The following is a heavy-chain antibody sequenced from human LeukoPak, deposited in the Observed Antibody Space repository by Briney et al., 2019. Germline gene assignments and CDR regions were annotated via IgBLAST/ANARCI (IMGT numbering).Heavy chain of an antibody. J-gene: IGHJ4*02. V-gene: IGHV3-30*02. D-gene: IGHD3-10*01. Sequence: GGSLRLSCAASGFTFSSYGMHWVRQAPGKGLEWVAFIRYDGSNKYYADSVKGRFTISRDNAKNSLYLQMNSLRAEDTAVYYCARDYGSGSSLDYWGQGTLVTVSS. CDR3: ARDYGSGSSLDY. CDR1: GFTFSSYG. CDR2: IRYDGSNK.